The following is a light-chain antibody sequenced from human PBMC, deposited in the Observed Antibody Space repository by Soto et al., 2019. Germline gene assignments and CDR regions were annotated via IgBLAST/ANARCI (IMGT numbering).Light chain of an antibody. CDR3: HQYYSTPWT. CDR2: WAS. V-gene: IGKV4-1*01. CDR1: QSGLSSSNNKNY. J-gene: IGKJ1*01. Sequence: DIVMTQSPDSLAVSLGERATINCKSSQSGLSSSNNKNYLAWYQQKPGQPPKLLIYWASTRESGVPDRFSCSGAGTDFSLTISSLQAEDVAVYYCHQYYSTPWTFGQGTKVEIK.